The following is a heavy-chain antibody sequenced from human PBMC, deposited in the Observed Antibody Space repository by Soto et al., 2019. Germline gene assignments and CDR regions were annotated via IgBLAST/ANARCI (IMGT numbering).Heavy chain of an antibody. CDR1: GFTFSSYG. D-gene: IGHD3-22*01. Sequence: GGSLRLSCAASGFTFSSYGMHWVRQAPGKGLEWVAVIWYDGSNKYYADSVKGRFTISRDNSKNTLYLQMNSLRAEDTAVYYCARVLPTYYYDSSADYYFDYWGQGTLVTVSS. CDR2: IWYDGSNK. J-gene: IGHJ4*02. CDR3: ARVLPTYYYDSSADYYFDY. V-gene: IGHV3-33*01.